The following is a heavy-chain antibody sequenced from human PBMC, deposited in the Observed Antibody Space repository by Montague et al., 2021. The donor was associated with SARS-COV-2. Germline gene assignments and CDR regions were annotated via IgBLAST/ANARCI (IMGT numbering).Heavy chain of an antibody. D-gene: IGHD2-8*02. CDR1: GFTFSYFE. V-gene: IGHV3-48*03. CDR3: ARDLVVTDGFSDY. CDR2: ISGAGTTI. Sequence: SLRLSCAASGFTFSYFEMNWVRQAPGKGLEWISYISGAGTTIYYXDSVKGRFTISRDNAKNSLYLQMNSLRAEDTAVYYCARDLVVTDGFSDYWGQGTLVTVSS. J-gene: IGHJ4*02.